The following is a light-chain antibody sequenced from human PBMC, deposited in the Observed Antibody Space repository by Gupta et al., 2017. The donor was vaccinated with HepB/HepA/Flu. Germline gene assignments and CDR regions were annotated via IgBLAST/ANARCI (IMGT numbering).Light chain of an antibody. J-gene: IGLJ1*01. V-gene: IGLV1-44*01. CDR3: AAWDDSLNGFV. CDR1: DYNIGINT. Sequence: QSVLTQPPDASRTPGQGVTISCSGSDYNIGINTVNWYPLLPGTSPKILIYSNNQRPSGVPDRFSGSKSGTSASLAISGLQSEDEAEYHCAAWDDSLNGFVFGTGTKVTVL. CDR2: SNN.